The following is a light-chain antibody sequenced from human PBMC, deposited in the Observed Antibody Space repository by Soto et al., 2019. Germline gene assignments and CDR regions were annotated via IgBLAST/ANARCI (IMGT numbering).Light chain of an antibody. Sequence: DIQMTQSPSTLSASVGDRVTITCRASQSISSWLAWYQQKPGKAPKLLIYDASSLECGVPSRFSGSGSGTEFTLTISSLQPDDFATYYCQQYNSYPYTFAQVTKLAIK. CDR2: DAS. J-gene: IGKJ2*01. CDR1: QSISSW. CDR3: QQYNSYPYT. V-gene: IGKV1-5*01.